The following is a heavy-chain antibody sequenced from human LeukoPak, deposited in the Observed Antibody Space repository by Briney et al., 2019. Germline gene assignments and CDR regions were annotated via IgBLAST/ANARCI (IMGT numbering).Heavy chain of an antibody. CDR1: GFTVSSSY. J-gene: IGHJ4*02. CDR3: ARDVLDDSSGYYYSNY. D-gene: IGHD3-22*01. CDR2: IYSGGST. Sequence: GGSLRLSCAASGFTVSSSYMSWVRQAPGKGLEWVSLIYSGGSTYYADSVKGRFTISRDNSKNTLYLQMYSLRAEDTAVYYCARDVLDDSSGYYYSNYWGQGTLVTVSS. V-gene: IGHV3-66*01.